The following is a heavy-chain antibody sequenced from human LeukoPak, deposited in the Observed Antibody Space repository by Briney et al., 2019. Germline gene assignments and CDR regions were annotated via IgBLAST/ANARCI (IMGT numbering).Heavy chain of an antibody. D-gene: IGHD1-26*01. CDR2: ISSSSSTI. J-gene: IGHJ6*02. CDR1: GFTFSSFS. CDR3: ARDLSGTDV. Sequence: PGGSLRLSCAASGFTFSSFSMNWVRQAPGKGLEWISYISSSSSTIYYADSVKGRFTISRDNAKNSQYLQMNSLRAEDTAVYYCARDLSGTDVWGQGTTVTVSS. V-gene: IGHV3-48*04.